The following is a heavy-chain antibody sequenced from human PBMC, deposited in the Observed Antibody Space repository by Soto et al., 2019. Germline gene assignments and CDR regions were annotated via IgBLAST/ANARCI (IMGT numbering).Heavy chain of an antibody. Sequence: ASVKVSCKASGYTFTGYGISWVRQAPGQGLEWMGWISAYNGNTNYAQKLQGRVTMTTDTSTSTAYMELRSLRSDDTAVYYCARDLLSHSSSWYGSLYYYYYGMDVWGQGTTVTVSS. CDR2: ISAYNGNT. V-gene: IGHV1-18*01. J-gene: IGHJ6*02. CDR1: GYTFTGYG. CDR3: ARDLLSHSSSWYGSLYYYYYGMDV. D-gene: IGHD6-13*01.